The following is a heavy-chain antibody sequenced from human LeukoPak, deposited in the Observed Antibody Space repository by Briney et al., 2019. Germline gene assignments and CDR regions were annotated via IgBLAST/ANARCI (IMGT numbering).Heavy chain of an antibody. J-gene: IGHJ4*02. CDR1: GFTFSSYS. Sequence: GGSLRLSCAASGFTFSSYSMNWVRQAPGKGLEWVSSISSSSNYIYYADSVKGRFTISRDNSKNMLGLQMISLRAEDTAVYYCARSLGARVPLGVYWGQGTLVTVSS. CDR3: ARSLGARVPLGVY. D-gene: IGHD6-6*01. V-gene: IGHV3-21*04. CDR2: ISSSSNYI.